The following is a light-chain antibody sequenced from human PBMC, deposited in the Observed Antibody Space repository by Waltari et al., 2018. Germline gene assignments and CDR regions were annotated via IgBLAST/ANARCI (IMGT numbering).Light chain of an antibody. V-gene: IGKV3-11*01. CDR3: QQRSNWPPLT. Sequence: EIVLNPSPATLSLSPGNRATLSCRASQSVSNFLAWYQHKPGQAPRLLIYEASKRATGIPARFSGSGSGTDFTLTISSLEPEDFAVYYCQQRSNWPPLTFGGGTKVEIK. CDR2: EAS. CDR1: QSVSNF. J-gene: IGKJ4*01.